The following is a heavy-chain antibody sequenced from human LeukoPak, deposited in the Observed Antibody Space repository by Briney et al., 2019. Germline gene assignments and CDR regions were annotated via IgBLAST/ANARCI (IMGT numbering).Heavy chain of an antibody. CDR3: AKVGLWFGEFDY. D-gene: IGHD3-10*01. J-gene: IGHJ4*02. V-gene: IGHV3-48*03. Sequence: GGSLRLSCAASGFTFSSYEMNWVRQAPGKGLEWVSYISSSGSTIYYADSVKGRFTISRDNSKNTLYLQMNSLRAEDTAVYYCAKVGLWFGEFDYWGQGTLVTVSS. CDR1: GFTFSSYE. CDR2: ISSSGSTI.